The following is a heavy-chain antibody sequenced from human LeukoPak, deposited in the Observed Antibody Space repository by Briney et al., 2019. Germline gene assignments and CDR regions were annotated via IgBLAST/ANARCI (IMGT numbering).Heavy chain of an antibody. J-gene: IGHJ4*02. D-gene: IGHD6-19*01. CDR1: GYSFTDYW. V-gene: IGHV5-51*01. Sequence: GESLKIPCKGSGYSFTDYWIGWVRQMPGKGLEWMGIIYPGDPDTRYTPSFRGQVTISADKSISTAYLQWSSLKASDTAMYYCARSGAVSGYYYFDYWGQGTLVTVSS. CDR3: ARSGAVSGYYYFDY. CDR2: IYPGDPDT.